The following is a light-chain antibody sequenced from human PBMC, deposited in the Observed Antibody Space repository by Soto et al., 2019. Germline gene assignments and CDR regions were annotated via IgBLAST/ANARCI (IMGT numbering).Light chain of an antibody. CDR3: QQYNDWPRT. Sequence: EIVLTQSPGTLSLSPGERATLSCRASQSFSNNYLAWYQQKPGQAPRLLIYGASNRATGIPDRFSGSGSGTEFTLTISSLQSEDFAVYYCQQYNDWPRTFGQGTKVDIK. CDR2: GAS. CDR1: QSFSNN. V-gene: IGKV3D-15*01. J-gene: IGKJ1*01.